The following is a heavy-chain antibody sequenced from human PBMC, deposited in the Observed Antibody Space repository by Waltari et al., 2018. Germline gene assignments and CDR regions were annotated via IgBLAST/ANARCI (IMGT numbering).Heavy chain of an antibody. D-gene: IGHD1-1*01. V-gene: IGHV1-69*02. CDR3: ARSGEMKGTVDY. CDR1: GGTFSTYT. CDR2: IIPFLGIS. J-gene: IGHJ4*02. Sequence: HVQLEQSGAEVKKPGSSVKVSCKASGGTFSTYTVTWARQAPGQGLEWLGSIIPFLGISKYAQSLQARLTITVDQSTNTGYMELNNLRPEDTGVYYCARSGEMKGTVDYWGQGTLVTVSS.